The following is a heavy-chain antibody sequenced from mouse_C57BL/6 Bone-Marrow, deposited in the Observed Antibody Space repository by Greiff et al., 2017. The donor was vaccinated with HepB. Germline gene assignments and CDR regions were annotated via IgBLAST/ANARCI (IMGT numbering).Heavy chain of an antibody. CDR3: ARRGGSSPYAMDY. J-gene: IGHJ4*01. Sequence: EVQVVESGGDLVKPGGSLKLSCAASGFTFSSYGMSWVRQTPDKRLEWVATISSGGSYTYYPDSVKGRFTISRDNAKNTLYLQMSSLKSEDTAMYYCARRGGSSPYAMDYWGQGTSVTVSS. D-gene: IGHD1-1*01. CDR2: ISSGGSYT. V-gene: IGHV5-6*01. CDR1: GFTFSSYG.